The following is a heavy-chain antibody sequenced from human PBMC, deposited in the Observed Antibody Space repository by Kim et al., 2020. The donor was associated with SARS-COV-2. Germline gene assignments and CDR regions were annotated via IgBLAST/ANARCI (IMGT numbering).Heavy chain of an antibody. J-gene: IGHJ4*02. V-gene: IGHV4-31*03. Sequence: SETLSLTCTVSGGSISSGGYYWSWIRQHPGKGLEWIGYIYYSGSTYYNPSLKSRVTISVDTSKNQFSLKLSSVTAADTAVYYCARVDYDSSGYPPYFDYWGQGTLVTVSS. D-gene: IGHD3-22*01. CDR1: GGSISSGGYY. CDR3: ARVDYDSSGYPPYFDY. CDR2: IYYSGST.